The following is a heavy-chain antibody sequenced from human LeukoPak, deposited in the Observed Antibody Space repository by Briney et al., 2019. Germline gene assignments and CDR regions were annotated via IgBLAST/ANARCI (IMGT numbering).Heavy chain of an antibody. Sequence: PGGSLRLSCAASGFTFSTYSMNWVRQAPGKGLERVSSISSSSSYIYYADSVKGRFTISRDNAKNSLFLQMNSLRAEDTALYYCARDRSTNSYAEYFFDYWGQGTLVTVSS. CDR2: ISSSSSYI. CDR3: ARDRSTNSYAEYFFDY. V-gene: IGHV3-21*01. CDR1: GFTFSTYS. J-gene: IGHJ4*02. D-gene: IGHD5-18*01.